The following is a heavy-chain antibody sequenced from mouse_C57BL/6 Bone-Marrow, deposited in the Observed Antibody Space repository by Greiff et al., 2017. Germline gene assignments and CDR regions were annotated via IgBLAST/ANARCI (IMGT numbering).Heavy chain of an antibody. D-gene: IGHD4-1*01. CDR3: ARSGPLGRSFDY. CDR2: IYPTSGRT. V-gene: IGHV1-55*01. J-gene: IGHJ2*01. Sequence: VQLQQPGAELVKPGASVKMSCKASGYTFTSYWITWVKQRPGQGLEWIGDIYPTSGRTNYNETFKSKAILTVDTSSNTAYMQLSSLTSEDSAVFDCARSGPLGRSFDYWGRGTTLTVSS. CDR1: GYTFTSYW.